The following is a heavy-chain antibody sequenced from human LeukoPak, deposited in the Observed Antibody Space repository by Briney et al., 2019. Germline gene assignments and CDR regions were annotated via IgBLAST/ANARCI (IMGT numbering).Heavy chain of an antibody. D-gene: IGHD2-15*01. V-gene: IGHV4-4*02. CDR3: ARHRPDIVVVVAATLGGYYFDY. CDR2: IYHSGST. CDR1: GGSISSSNW. J-gene: IGHJ4*02. Sequence: PSGTLSLTCAVSGGSISSSNWWSWVRQPPGKGLERIGEIYHSGSTNYNPSLKSRVTISVDKSKNQFSLKLSSVTAADTAVYYCARHRPDIVVVVAATLGGYYFDYWGQGTLVTVSS.